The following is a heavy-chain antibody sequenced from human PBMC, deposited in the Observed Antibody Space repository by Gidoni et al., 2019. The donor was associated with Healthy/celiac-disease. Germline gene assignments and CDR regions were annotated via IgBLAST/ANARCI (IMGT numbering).Heavy chain of an antibody. V-gene: IGHV3-15*07. D-gene: IGHD3-22*01. Sequence: EVQLVESGGGLVKPGGSLRLSCAASGFSFINAWMNWVRQAPGKGLEWVGRIKSKTDGATRDYAAPLKGRFTISRDDSKNTLYLQVDSLQTEDTAVYYCTTNLPGHKNYYYDSSNYRPYDAFDIWGQGTMVTVSS. CDR1: GFSFINAW. CDR3: TTNLPGHKNYYYDSSNYRPYDAFDI. J-gene: IGHJ3*02. CDR2: IKSKTDGATR.